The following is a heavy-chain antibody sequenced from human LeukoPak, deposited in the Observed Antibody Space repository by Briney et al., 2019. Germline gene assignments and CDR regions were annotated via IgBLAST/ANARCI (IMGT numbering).Heavy chain of an antibody. D-gene: IGHD3-3*01. J-gene: IGHJ4*02. V-gene: IGHV3-30*04. Sequence: PGGSLRLSCVVSGFNFNNYGMNWVRQAPGKGLDWVASIAYDGSNENYAESVKCRFTISRDNSKNTLYLQLSSLTAEDTAVYYCARPSGSVTIFGVVDYFDYWGQGSLVTVSS. CDR3: ARPSGSVTIFGVVDYFDY. CDR1: GFNFNNYG. CDR2: IAYDGSNE.